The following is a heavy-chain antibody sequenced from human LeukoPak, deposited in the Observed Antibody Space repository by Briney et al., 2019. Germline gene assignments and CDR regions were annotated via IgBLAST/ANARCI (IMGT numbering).Heavy chain of an antibody. CDR3: ARGAGMGDYYYYMDV. J-gene: IGHJ6*03. V-gene: IGHV3-48*03. CDR1: GFNFSSYE. CDR2: ISSSGSTI. D-gene: IGHD1-1*01. Sequence: GSLRLPCAAFGFNFSSYEMNWVRQAPGKGLEWVSYISSSGSTIYYADSVKGGFTISRDNAKNSLYLQMNSLRAEDTAVYYCARGAGMGDYYYYMDVWGKGTTVTISS.